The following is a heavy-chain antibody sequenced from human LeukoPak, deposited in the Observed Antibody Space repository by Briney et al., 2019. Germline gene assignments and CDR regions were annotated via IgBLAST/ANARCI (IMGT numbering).Heavy chain of an antibody. V-gene: IGHV4-34*01. CDR1: GGSFSGYY. J-gene: IGHJ4*02. CDR3: ARVGDQYSSSPLNYFDY. D-gene: IGHD6-13*01. Sequence: PSETLSLTCAVYGGSFSGYYWSWIRQPPGKGLEWIGEINHSGSTNYNPSLESRVTISVDTSKNQFSLKLSSVTAADTAVYYCARVGDQYSSSPLNYFDYWGQGTLVTVSS. CDR2: INHSGST.